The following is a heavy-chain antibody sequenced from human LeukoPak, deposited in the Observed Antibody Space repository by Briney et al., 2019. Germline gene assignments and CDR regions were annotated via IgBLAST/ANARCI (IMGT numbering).Heavy chain of an antibody. J-gene: IGHJ4*02. CDR2: ISGSGSII. V-gene: IGHV3-23*01. D-gene: IGHD3-10*01. CDR3: AKESAGSYYKDF. Sequence: VGSLRLSCAASGFTFSSCAMSWVRQAPGKGLEWVSSISGSGSIIYYADSVRGRFTISRDNSKNTLYLQMNSLSAEDTAIYYCAKESAGSYYKDFWGQGTLVTASS. CDR1: GFTFSSCA.